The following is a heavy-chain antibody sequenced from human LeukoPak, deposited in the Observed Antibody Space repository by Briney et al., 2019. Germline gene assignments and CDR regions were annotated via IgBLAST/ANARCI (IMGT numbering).Heavy chain of an antibody. CDR1: GFTFSSYA. J-gene: IGHJ5*02. D-gene: IGHD2-2*03. V-gene: IGHV3-23*01. CDR2: ISGSGGST. CDR3: AKDGYCSSTSCYGLFDP. Sequence: GGSLRLPCAASGFTFSSYAMSWVRQAPGKGLEWVSAISGSGGSTYYADSVKGRFTISRDNSKNTLYLQMNSLRAEDTAVYYCAKDGYCSSTSCYGLFDPWGQGTLVTVSS.